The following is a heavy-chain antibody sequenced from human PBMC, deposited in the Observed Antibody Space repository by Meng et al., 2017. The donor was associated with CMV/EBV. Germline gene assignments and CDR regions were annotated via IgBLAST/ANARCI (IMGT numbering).Heavy chain of an antibody. V-gene: IGHV3-74*01. CDR2: INSDGSST. CDR1: GFTFSSYW. J-gene: IGHJ4*02. Sequence: GESLKISCAASGFTFSSYWMHWVRQAPGKGLGWVSRINSDGSSTSYADSVKGRFTISRDNAKNTLYLQMNSLGAEDTAVYYCARASGGKYSGYDYTFDYWGQGTLVTVSS. CDR3: ARASGGKYSGYDYTFDY. D-gene: IGHD5-12*01.